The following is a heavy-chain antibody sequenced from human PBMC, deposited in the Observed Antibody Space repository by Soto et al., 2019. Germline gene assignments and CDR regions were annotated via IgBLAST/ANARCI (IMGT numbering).Heavy chain of an antibody. CDR1: GGTFSSNA. J-gene: IGHJ4*02. CDR2: IIPIYASP. V-gene: IGHV1-69*06. CDR3: AVAVTGSRSPLAH. D-gene: IGHD3-9*01. Sequence: XSVKVSCKASGGTFSSNAISWVRQAPGQGLEWMGGIIPIYASPNYAQTFQGRVTVTADKATSTAYLELSRLKFADSAIYYCAVAVTGSRSPLAHWGQGTLVTVS.